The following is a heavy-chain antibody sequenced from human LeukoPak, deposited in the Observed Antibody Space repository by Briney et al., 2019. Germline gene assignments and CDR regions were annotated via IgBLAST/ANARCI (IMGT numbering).Heavy chain of an antibody. J-gene: IGHJ3*02. CDR3: ARGLTYGSGGDAFDI. Sequence: GASVKVSCKAFGYTFTSNYMHWVRQAPGQGPEWMGVISPSGGSTTYAQKLQGRVTVTTTRSTSTAYMELRRLRSDDTAVYYCARGLTYGSGGDAFDIWGQGTMVTVSS. D-gene: IGHD3-10*01. V-gene: IGHV1-46*01. CDR2: ISPSGGST. CDR1: GYTFTSNY.